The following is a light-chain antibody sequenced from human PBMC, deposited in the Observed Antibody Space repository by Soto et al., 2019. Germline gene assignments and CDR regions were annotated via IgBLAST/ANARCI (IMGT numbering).Light chain of an antibody. Sequence: EIVLTQSPATLSSSPGETATLYCRASQYVGTRLAWYQHKPGQAPRLLIYYTSNRATGIPARFSGSGSGTDFTLTINSLATEDFAIYYCHQRQSWPRTFGQGTKVDIK. CDR3: HQRQSWPRT. J-gene: IGKJ1*01. CDR2: YTS. V-gene: IGKV3-11*01. CDR1: QYVGTR.